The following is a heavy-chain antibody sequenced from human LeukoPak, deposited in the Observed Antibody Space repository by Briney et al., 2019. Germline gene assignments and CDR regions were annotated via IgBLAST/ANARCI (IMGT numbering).Heavy chain of an antibody. CDR1: GYTFTSYD. V-gene: IGHV1-8*01. Sequence: ASVKVSCKASGYTFTSYDINWVRQATGQGLEWMGWMNPNSGNTGYAQKFQGRVTMTRNTSISTAYMELSSLRSEDTAVYYCARDGGSSSGYYYYGMDVWGQGTTVTVSS. CDR2: MNPNSGNT. D-gene: IGHD6-6*01. CDR3: ARDGGSSSGYYYYGMDV. J-gene: IGHJ6*02.